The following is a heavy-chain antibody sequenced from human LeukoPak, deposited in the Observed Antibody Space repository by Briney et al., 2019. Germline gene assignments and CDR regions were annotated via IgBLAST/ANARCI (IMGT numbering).Heavy chain of an antibody. CDR1: GFTVSSNY. CDR3: AKDPTMIVVVIPDY. V-gene: IGHV3-53*01. Sequence: DPGGSLRLSCAASGFTVSSNYMSWVRQAPGKGLEWVSVIYNGGSTYYADSVKGRFTISRHNSKNTLYLQMNSLRAEDTAVYYCAKDPTMIVVVIPDYWGQGTLVTVSS. J-gene: IGHJ4*02. D-gene: IGHD3-22*01. CDR2: IYNGGST.